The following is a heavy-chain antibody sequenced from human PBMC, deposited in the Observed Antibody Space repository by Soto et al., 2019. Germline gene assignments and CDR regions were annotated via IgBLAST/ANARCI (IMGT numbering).Heavy chain of an antibody. CDR3: ARTLVVVAATPLKNMDV. V-gene: IGHV4-34*01. Sequence: SETLSLTCAVYGGSFSGYYWSWIRQPPGKGLEWIGEINHSGSTNYNPSLKSRVTISVDTSKNQFSLKLSSVTAADTAVYYCARTLVVVAATPLKNMDVWGKGTTVTVSS. J-gene: IGHJ6*03. CDR1: GGSFSGYY. D-gene: IGHD2-15*01. CDR2: INHSGST.